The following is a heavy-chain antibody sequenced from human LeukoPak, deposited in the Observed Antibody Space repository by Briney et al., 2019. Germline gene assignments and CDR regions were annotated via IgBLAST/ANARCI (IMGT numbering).Heavy chain of an antibody. J-gene: IGHJ5*02. D-gene: IGHD3-22*01. CDR2: IYHSGST. Sequence: SETLSLTCAVSGGSISSGGYSWSWIRQPPGKGLEWIGYIYHSGSTYYNPSLKSRVTISVDRSKNQFSLKLSSVTAADTAVYYCARHGNVYYYDSSGYNPQYNWFDPWGQGTLVTVSS. CDR3: ARHGNVYYYDSSGYNPQYNWFDP. CDR1: GGSISSGGYS. V-gene: IGHV4-30-2*01.